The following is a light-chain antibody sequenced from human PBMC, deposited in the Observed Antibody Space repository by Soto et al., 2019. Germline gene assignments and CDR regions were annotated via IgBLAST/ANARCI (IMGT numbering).Light chain of an antibody. V-gene: IGKV1-5*01. CDR1: QSINNW. J-gene: IGKJ4*01. CDR2: DAF. Sequence: DIQMTQSPSTLSAPVGDRVTITCRASQSINNWLAWYQQKPGKAPKLLIFDAFSLESGVPFRFSGSGFGTEFTLTISSLQPDDSATYYCQQYKTYSLTFGGGTKVDIK. CDR3: QQYKTYSLT.